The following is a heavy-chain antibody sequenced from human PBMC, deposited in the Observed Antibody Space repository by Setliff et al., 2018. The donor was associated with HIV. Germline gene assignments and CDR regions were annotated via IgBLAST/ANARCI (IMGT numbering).Heavy chain of an antibody. D-gene: IGHD2-15*01. Sequence: SETLSLTCTVSGGSISSDGYYWSWIRQHQGKGLEWIGYIYHRGSAYYHPSLKSRVTISVDTSKNQFSLKLNSVTAADTAVYYCATSRRYCSGATCYAYYYGMDVWGQGATVTVSS. CDR3: ATSRRYCSGATCYAYYYGMDV. CDR1: GGSISSDGYY. CDR2: IYHRGSA. V-gene: IGHV4-31*02. J-gene: IGHJ6*02.